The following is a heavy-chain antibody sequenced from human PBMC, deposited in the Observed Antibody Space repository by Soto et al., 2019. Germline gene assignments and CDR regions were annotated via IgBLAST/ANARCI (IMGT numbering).Heavy chain of an antibody. Sequence: PSETLSLTCTVSGGSISSSSYYWGWIRQPPGKGLEWIGSIYYSGSTYYNPSLKSRVTISVDTSKNQFSLKLSSVTAADTAVYYCARAWARGYDSSGYYTGHAFDIWGQGXMVT. D-gene: IGHD3-22*01. CDR1: GGSISSSSYY. J-gene: IGHJ3*02. CDR3: ARAWARGYDSSGYYTGHAFDI. V-gene: IGHV4-39*07. CDR2: IYYSGST.